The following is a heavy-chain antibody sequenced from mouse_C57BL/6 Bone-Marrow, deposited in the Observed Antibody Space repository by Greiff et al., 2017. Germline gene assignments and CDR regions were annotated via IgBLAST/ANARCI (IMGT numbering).Heavy chain of an antibody. CDR2: IHPNSGST. CDR1: GYTFTSYW. D-gene: IGHD1-1*01. J-gene: IGHJ2*01. Sequence: QVQLQQPGAELVKPGASVKLSCKASGYTFTSYWMHWVKQRPGQGLEWIGMIHPNSGSTNYNEKFKSKATLTVDKSSSTAYMQLSSLTSEDSAVYYCARDYYGSSSRFDYWGQGTTLTVSS. V-gene: IGHV1-64*01. CDR3: ARDYYGSSSRFDY.